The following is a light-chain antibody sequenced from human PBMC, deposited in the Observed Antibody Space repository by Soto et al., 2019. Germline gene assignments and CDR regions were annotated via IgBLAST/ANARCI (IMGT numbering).Light chain of an antibody. Sequence: DIQMTQSPSTLSASVGDRVTITCRASQSISTCLAWYQQKPGKGPKLLIYKASGLQSGVPSRFSGSGSGTDFRLTISSLEPDEFATEDSEQDKSYSPRTFGGGTKLDI. CDR2: KAS. CDR3: EQDKSYSPRT. J-gene: IGKJ4*01. CDR1: QSISTC. V-gene: IGKV1-5*03.